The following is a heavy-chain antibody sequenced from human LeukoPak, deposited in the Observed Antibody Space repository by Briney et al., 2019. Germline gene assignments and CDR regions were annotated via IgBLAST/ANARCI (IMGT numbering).Heavy chain of an antibody. CDR2: ISGSGGST. D-gene: IGHD3-22*01. V-gene: IGHV3-23*01. Sequence: PGGSLRLSCAASGFTFSSYAMSWVRQAPGKGLEWVSAISGSGGSTYYADSVKGRFTISRDNSKNTLYLQMNSLRAEDTAVYYCAKYPLGVIVVVSYYGMDAWGQGTTVTVSS. J-gene: IGHJ6*02. CDR3: AKYPLGVIVVVSYYGMDA. CDR1: GFTFSSYA.